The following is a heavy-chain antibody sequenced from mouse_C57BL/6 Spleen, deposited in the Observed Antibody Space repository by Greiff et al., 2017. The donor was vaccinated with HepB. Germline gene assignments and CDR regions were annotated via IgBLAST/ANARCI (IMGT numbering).Heavy chain of an antibody. CDR3: ASVYYYGYFDV. CDR1: GFTFSSYA. V-gene: IGHV5-4*03. J-gene: IGHJ1*03. CDR2: ISDGGSYT. Sequence: DVMLVESGGGLVKPGGSLKLSCAASGFTFSSYAMSWVRQTPEKRLEWVATISDGGSYTYYPDNVKGRFTISRDNAKNNLYLQMSHLKSEDTAMYYCASVYYYGYFDVWGTVTTVTVSS. D-gene: IGHD1-1*01.